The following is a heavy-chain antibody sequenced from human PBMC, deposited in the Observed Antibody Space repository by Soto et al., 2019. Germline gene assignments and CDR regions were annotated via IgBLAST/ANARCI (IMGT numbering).Heavy chain of an antibody. Sequence: EVQLAESGGRLVQPGRSLSLSCAASGFTFDDYTMHWVRQAPGKGLEWVSSINWNSVVIAYADSVKGRFTASRDNAKKSVYLHMNSLRVEDSALYYCAKAVLSGSYYSFVYWGQGTLVTVSS. V-gene: IGHV3-9*01. CDR2: INWNSVVI. CDR1: GFTFDDYT. CDR3: AKAVLSGSYYSFVY. D-gene: IGHD3-10*01. J-gene: IGHJ4*02.